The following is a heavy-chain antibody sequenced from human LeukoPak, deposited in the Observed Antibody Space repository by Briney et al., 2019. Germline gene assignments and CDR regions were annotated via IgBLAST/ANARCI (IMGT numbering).Heavy chain of an antibody. V-gene: IGHV4-39*07. CDR3: CGSGWFAGPFGY. J-gene: IGHJ4*02. CDR2: MHYSGGT. CDR1: GGSITKNGYY. Sequence: SETLSLTCSVSGGSITKNGYYWGWIRQSPETGLEWIGSMHYSGGTYYNPSLNSRVTISVDTSKNQFSLKLTSVTAADTAVYYCCGSGWFAGPFGYWGQGALVTVSS. D-gene: IGHD6-19*01.